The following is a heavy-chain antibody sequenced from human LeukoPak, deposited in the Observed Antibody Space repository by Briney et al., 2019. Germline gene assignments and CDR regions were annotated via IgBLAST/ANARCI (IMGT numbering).Heavy chain of an antibody. CDR2: IFYSGST. CDR3: ARPPLLDY. J-gene: IGHJ4*02. V-gene: IGHV4-59*08. CDR1: GGSVSNYY. Sequence: PSETLSLTCTVSGGSVSNYYWSWIRQPPGKGLEWIGDIFYSGSTNYNPSLKSRVTISIDTSKNQFSLELSSVTAADSAVYYCARPPLLDYWGQGTRVTVSS.